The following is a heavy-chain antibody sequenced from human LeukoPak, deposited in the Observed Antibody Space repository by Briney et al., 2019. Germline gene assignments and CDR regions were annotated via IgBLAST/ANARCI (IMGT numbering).Heavy chain of an antibody. Sequence: GGSLRLSCAASGFTFSSYSMNWVRQAPGKGLELVSHISPRSDIKSYADSVKGRFTISRDNAKNSLFLQMNSLRDEDTAVYYCARDHDWAFDYWGQGTLVTVSS. D-gene: IGHD3-9*01. J-gene: IGHJ4*02. V-gene: IGHV3-48*02. CDR3: ARDHDWAFDY. CDR1: GFTFSSYS. CDR2: ISPRSDIK.